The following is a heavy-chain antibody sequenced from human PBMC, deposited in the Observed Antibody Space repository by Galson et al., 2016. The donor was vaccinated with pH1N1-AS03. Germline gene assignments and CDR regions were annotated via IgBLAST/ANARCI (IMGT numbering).Heavy chain of an antibody. Sequence: ETLSLTCNVSGGSISGFYWSWIRQPAGKGLEWLCRIYASGSRNYNPSLKGRITMSVDTSKNQFSLKLSSVTAADTAVYYRARGHCSTISCQWGFDHWGQGTLVTVSS. V-gene: IGHV4-4*07. CDR2: IYASGSR. D-gene: IGHD2-2*01. CDR3: ARGHCSTISCQWGFDH. CDR1: GGSISGFY. J-gene: IGHJ4*02.